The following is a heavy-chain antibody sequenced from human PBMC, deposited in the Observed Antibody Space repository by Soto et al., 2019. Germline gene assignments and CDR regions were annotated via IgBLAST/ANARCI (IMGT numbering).Heavy chain of an antibody. V-gene: IGHV1-58*01. D-gene: IGHD3-9*01. CDR3: AADYDILTGYYYFDY. J-gene: IGHJ4*02. Sequence: SVKVSCKASGFTFTSSAVQWVRQARGQRLEWIGWIVVGSGNTNYAQKFQERVTITRDMSTSTAYMELSSLRSEDTAVYYCAADYDILTGYYYFDYWGQGTLVTVSS. CDR1: GFTFTSSA. CDR2: IVVGSGNT.